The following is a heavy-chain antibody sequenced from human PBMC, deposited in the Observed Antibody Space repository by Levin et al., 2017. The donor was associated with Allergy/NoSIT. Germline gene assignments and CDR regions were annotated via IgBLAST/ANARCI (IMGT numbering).Heavy chain of an antibody. CDR2: IRSKAYGGTT. CDR3: TRDPVSRVGYMFDY. Sequence: GGSLRLSCTASGFTFGDYAMSWVRQAPGKGLEWVGFIRSKAYGGTTEYAASVKGRFTISRDDSKSIAYLQMNSLKTEDTAVYYCTRDPVSRVGYMFDYWGQGTLVTVSS. D-gene: IGHD3-22*01. CDR1: GFTFGDYA. J-gene: IGHJ4*02. V-gene: IGHV3-49*04.